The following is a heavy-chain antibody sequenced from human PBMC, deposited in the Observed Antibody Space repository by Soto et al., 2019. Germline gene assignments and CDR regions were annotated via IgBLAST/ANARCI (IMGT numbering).Heavy chain of an antibody. CDR1: GGTFSNFV. CDR2: NIPIFGTP. D-gene: IGHD2-15*01. V-gene: IGHV1-69*01. Sequence: QVQLVQSGAEEKKPGSSVKVSCKASGGTFSNFVISWVRQAPGQGLEWMGGNIPIFGTPNYAQKFQGRVTIIAHESTGTTYMALTSLRSEDTAVYYCARALLLVVETTYENYFDYCGQGTLGTVSS. CDR3: ARALLLVVETTYENYFDY. J-gene: IGHJ4*02.